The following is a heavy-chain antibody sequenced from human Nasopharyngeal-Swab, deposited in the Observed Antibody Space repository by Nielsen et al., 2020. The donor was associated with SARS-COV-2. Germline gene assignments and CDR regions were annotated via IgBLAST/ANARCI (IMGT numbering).Heavy chain of an antibody. D-gene: IGHD6-19*01. J-gene: IGHJ4*02. Sequence: SLKISCAASGFTFDDYAMHWVRQAPGKGLEWVSGISWNSGSIGYADSVKGRFTISRDNSKNTLYLQMNSLRAEDTAVYYCARDPAQWVGIYYFDYWGQGTLVTVSS. CDR1: GFTFDDYA. V-gene: IGHV3-9*01. CDR2: ISWNSGSI. CDR3: ARDPAQWVGIYYFDY.